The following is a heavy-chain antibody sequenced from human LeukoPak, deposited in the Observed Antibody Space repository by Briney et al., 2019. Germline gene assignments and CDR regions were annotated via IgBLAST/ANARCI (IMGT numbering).Heavy chain of an antibody. D-gene: IGHD2-15*01. Sequence: PGGSLRLSCAASGFTFSSYWMSWVRQAPGKGLEWVANIKQDGSEKNYVDSVKGRFTISRDNSKNTLYLQMNSLRAEDTAVYYCARESGGAGMDVWGQGTTVTVSS. J-gene: IGHJ6*02. CDR2: IKQDGSEK. CDR1: GFTFSSYW. CDR3: ARESGGAGMDV. V-gene: IGHV3-7*01.